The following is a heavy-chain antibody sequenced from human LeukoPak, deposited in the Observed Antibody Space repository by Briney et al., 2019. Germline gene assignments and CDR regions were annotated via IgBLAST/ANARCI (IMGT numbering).Heavy chain of an antibody. D-gene: IGHD2-2*01. J-gene: IGHJ5*02. CDR1: GFTFSSYW. CDR2: IQFHGGDI. Sequence: GGSLRLSCAASGFTFSSYWMSWVRQAPGRGLEWVAFIQFHGGDIFYADSVEGRFTISRDNSKNTLYLQMNSLRPEDTAVYYCAKDNPIEKVPGLGPGSWGQGTLVTVSS. V-gene: IGHV3-30*02. CDR3: AKDNPIEKVPGLGPGS.